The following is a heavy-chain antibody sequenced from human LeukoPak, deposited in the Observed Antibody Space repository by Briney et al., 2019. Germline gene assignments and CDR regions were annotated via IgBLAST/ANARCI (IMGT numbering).Heavy chain of an antibody. Sequence: PGGSLRLSCAASGFTFNDYAMQWVRQAPGKGLEWVSLISWDGGSTFYADSVKGRFTISRDNAKNSLYLQMNSLRAEDTAVYYCARDPLSSSSFDLWGKGTLVTVSS. J-gene: IGHJ4*02. V-gene: IGHV3-43D*03. CDR1: GFTFNDYA. CDR3: ARDPLSSSSFDL. CDR2: ISWDGGST. D-gene: IGHD6-13*01.